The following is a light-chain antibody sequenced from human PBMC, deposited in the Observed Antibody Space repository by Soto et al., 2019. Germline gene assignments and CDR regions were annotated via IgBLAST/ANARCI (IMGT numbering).Light chain of an antibody. CDR2: DSS. J-gene: IGKJ4*01. CDR1: QSVSNY. Sequence: VLTQSPSILSLSPGERATLSCRASQSVSNYLAWYQQRPGQAPRLLIYDSSTRATGIPARFSASGSGTDFTLTIGSLEPEEFAVYYCQQRRVWPLTFGGGTKVEIK. CDR3: QQRRVWPLT. V-gene: IGKV3-11*01.